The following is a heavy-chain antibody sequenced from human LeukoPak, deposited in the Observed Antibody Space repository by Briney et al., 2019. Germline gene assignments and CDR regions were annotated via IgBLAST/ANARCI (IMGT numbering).Heavy chain of an antibody. V-gene: IGHV3-21*01. Sequence: PGGSLRLSCAASGFTFSSNSMSWFRQPPGKGLEWVSSISTSSTYIYYADSVKGRFTISRDNAKNSLYLQMNSLRPEDTAVYYCGWGVDYWGQGTLVIVSS. CDR2: ISTSSTYI. CDR1: GFTFSSNS. J-gene: IGHJ4*02. CDR3: GWGVDY. D-gene: IGHD3-16*01.